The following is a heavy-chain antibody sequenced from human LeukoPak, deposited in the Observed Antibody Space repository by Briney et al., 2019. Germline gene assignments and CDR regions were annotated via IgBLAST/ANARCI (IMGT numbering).Heavy chain of an antibody. D-gene: IGHD2-21*02. CDR1: GFTFSSYA. J-gene: IGHJ4*02. CDR2: ISYDGSNK. CDR3: ARDYNVVVTAIGGLDY. Sequence: GGSLRLSWAASGFTFSSYAMHWVRQAPDKGLEWVAVISYDGSNKYYADSVKGRFTISRDNSKNTLYLQMNGLRAEDTAVYYCARDYNVVVTAIGGLDYWGQGTLVTVSS. V-gene: IGHV3-30-3*01.